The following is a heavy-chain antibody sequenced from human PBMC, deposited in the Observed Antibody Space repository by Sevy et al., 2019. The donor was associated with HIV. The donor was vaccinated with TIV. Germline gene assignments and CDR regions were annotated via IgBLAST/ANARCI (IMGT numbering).Heavy chain of an antibody. J-gene: IGHJ4*02. V-gene: IGHV3-30*02. CDR3: AKRGSKSGYALGY. CDR2: IQYDGSIQ. D-gene: IGHD5-12*01. CDR1: GFTLSNYD. Sequence: GGSLRLSCIESGFTLSNYDIHWVRQAAGKGLEWVAFIQYDGSIQYYADSVKGRFTISRDNSKNTLYLQMNSLRPEDMAIYYCAKRGSKSGYALGYWDQGTLVTVSS.